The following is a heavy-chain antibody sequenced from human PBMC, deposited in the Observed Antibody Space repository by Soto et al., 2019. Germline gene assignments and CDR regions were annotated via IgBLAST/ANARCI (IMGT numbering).Heavy chain of an antibody. J-gene: IGHJ3*02. CDR3: VRDLRNGNYPDI. Sequence: GGSLRLSCVGSGFKFNTYSTHWVRQAPGKGLQGVSIISYNGGSEYYADSVKGRFTISRDNSKNTVYLQMNNLRVEDTALYFCVRDLRNGNYPDIWGQGTMVTVSS. D-gene: IGHD3-22*01. CDR1: GFKFNTYS. V-gene: IGHV3-30-3*01. CDR2: ISYNGGSE.